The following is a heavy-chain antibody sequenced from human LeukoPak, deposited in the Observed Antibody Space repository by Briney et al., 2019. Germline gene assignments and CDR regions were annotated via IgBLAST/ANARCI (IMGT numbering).Heavy chain of an antibody. CDR1: GYTFSSYC. D-gene: IGHD6-19*01. J-gene: IGHJ5*02. V-gene: IGHV1-18*01. CDR2: INAYNGNT. CDR3: ARVRAVAGRAVGNWFDP. Sequence: ASVKVSCKASGYTFSSYCISWVRQAPGQGLEWMGWINAYNGNTNYAQKLQGRVTMTTDTTTSTAYMELRSLRSDDTAVYYCARVRAVAGRAVGNWFDPWGQGTLVTVSS.